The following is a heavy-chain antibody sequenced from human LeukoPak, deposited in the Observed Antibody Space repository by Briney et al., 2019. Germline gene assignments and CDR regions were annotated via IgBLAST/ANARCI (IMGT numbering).Heavy chain of an antibody. Sequence: GGSLRLSCAASGFTFSSYSMNWVRQAPGKGLEWVSSISSSSSYIYYADSVKGRFTISRDNAKNSLYLQMSSLRAEDTAVYYCARGYCSGGSCPSSWGQGTLVTVSS. D-gene: IGHD2-15*01. CDR2: ISSSSSYI. CDR3: ARGYCSGGSCPSS. J-gene: IGHJ4*02. V-gene: IGHV3-21*01. CDR1: GFTFSSYS.